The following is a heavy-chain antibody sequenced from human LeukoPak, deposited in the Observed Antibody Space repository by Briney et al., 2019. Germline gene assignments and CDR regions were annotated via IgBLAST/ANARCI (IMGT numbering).Heavy chain of an antibody. CDR2: INPNSGGT. CDR1: GYTFTGYY. D-gene: IGHD3-22*01. J-gene: IGHJ4*02. V-gene: IGHV1-2*02. Sequence: ASVKISCKASGYTFTGYYMHWVRQAPGQGLEWMGWINPNSGGTNYAQKFQGRVTMTRDTSISTAYMELSRLRSDDTAVYYCARDMDTMIVVGSFDYWGQGTLVTVSS. CDR3: ARDMDTMIVVGSFDY.